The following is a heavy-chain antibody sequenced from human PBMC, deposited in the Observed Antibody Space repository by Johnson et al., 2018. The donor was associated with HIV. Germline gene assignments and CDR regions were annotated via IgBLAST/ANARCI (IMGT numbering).Heavy chain of an antibody. Sequence: QVQLVESGGGLVKPGGSTRLSCAASGFTFSDYYMSWIRQAPGKGLEGVSYISGGGSSIYYAESVKARFTISRDNAKKSLYLQMNGLSAEDTAVYYCARDHSFRVYSRPDAFDIWGQGTMVTVSS. CDR2: ISGGGSSI. CDR3: ARDHSFRVYSRPDAFDI. CDR1: GFTFSDYY. J-gene: IGHJ3*02. D-gene: IGHD6-13*01. V-gene: IGHV3-11*04.